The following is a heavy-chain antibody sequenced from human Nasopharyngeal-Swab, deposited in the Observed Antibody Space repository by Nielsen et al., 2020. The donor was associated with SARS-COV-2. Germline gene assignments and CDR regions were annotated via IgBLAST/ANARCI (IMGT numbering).Heavy chain of an antibody. D-gene: IGHD6-19*01. Sequence: WVRQAPGQRLEWMGWINAGNGNTKYSQKFQGRVTITRDTSASTAYMELSSLRSEEKAVDYCARAAGSDYWGQGTLVTVSS. J-gene: IGHJ4*02. V-gene: IGHV1-3*01. CDR3: ARAAGSDY. CDR2: INAGNGNT.